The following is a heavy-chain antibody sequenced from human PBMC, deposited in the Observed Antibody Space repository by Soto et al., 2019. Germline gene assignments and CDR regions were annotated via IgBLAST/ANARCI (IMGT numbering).Heavy chain of an antibody. Sequence: SVKVSCKASGGTFSSYAISWVRQAPGQGLEWMGGIIPIFGTANYAQKFQGRVTITAAKSTSTAYMELSSLRSEDTAVYYCARAADTAMVYNWFDPWGQGTLVTVSS. CDR1: GGTFSSYA. CDR3: ARAADTAMVYNWFDP. CDR2: IIPIFGTA. D-gene: IGHD5-18*01. J-gene: IGHJ5*02. V-gene: IGHV1-69*06.